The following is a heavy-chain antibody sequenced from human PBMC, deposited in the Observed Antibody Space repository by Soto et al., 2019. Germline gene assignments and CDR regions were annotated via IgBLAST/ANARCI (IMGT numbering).Heavy chain of an antibody. J-gene: IGHJ4*02. D-gene: IGHD2-15*01. V-gene: IGHV3-48*01. CDR2: ISSSSSTI. CDR1: GFTFSSYS. CDR3: AREKGARYCSGGSCYRPYYSYY. Sequence: EVQLVESGGGLVQPGGSLRLSCAASGFTFSSYSMNWVRQAPGKGLEWVSYISSSSSTIYYADSVKGRFTISRDNAKNSLYLQMNSLRAEDTAGYYCAREKGARYCSGGSCYRPYYSYYRGQGTLVTVSS.